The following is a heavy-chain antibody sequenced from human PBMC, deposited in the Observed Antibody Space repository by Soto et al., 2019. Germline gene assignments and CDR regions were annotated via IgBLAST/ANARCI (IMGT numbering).Heavy chain of an antibody. CDR3: ATSPGIAVAGTFF. V-gene: IGHV3-23*01. J-gene: IGHJ4*02. CDR1: GFTFSSYA. Sequence: EVQLLESGGGLVQPGGSLRLSCAASGFTFSSYAMSWVRQAPGKGLEWVSAISGSGGSTYYADSVKGRCTISRDNSKNTLYLQMSSLRAEDTAVYYCATSPGIAVAGTFFWGQGTLVTVSS. CDR2: ISGSGGST. D-gene: IGHD6-19*01.